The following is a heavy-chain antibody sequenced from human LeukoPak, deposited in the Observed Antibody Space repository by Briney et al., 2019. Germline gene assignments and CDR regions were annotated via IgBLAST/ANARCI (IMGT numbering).Heavy chain of an antibody. V-gene: IGHV3-53*05. CDR3: AKWLVGATKSPRFDY. CDR1: GFTVSSNS. Sequence: GGSLRLSCTVPGFTVSSNSMSWVRQAPGKGLEWVSFIYSAGSTHYSDSVKGRFTISIDNSKNTLYLQMNSLRAEDTAVYYCAKWLVGATKSPRFDYWGQGTLVTVSS. J-gene: IGHJ4*02. CDR2: IYSAGST. D-gene: IGHD1-26*01.